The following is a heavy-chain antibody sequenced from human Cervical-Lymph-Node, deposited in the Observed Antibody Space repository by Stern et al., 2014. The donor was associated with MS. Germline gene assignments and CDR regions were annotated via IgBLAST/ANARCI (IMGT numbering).Heavy chain of an antibody. J-gene: IGHJ4*02. CDR2: ISNSGTTT. CDR1: GFSFSSYN. Sequence: EVQLVESGGGLVQPGGSLRLSCEASGFSFSSYNMNWVRQAPGKGLEWVSYISNSGTTTYYADSVRGRFTISKDNARNSLYLQMNNLRAEDTAMYYCARVRWTGGIYKWNPSDYWGQGALVTVSS. V-gene: IGHV3-48*01. D-gene: IGHD1-20*01. CDR3: ARVRWTGGIYKWNPSDY.